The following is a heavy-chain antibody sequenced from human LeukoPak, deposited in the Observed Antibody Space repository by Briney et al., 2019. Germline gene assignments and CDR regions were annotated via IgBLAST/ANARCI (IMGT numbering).Heavy chain of an antibody. D-gene: IGHD6-19*01. V-gene: IGHV1-8*03. CDR3: ARGVYSSGWYGRVSAFDI. CDR1: GYTFTSYD. CDR2: MNPNSGNT. J-gene: IGHJ3*02. Sequence: ASVKVSCKASGYTFTSYDINWVRQATGQGLEWMGWMNPNSGNTGYAQKFQGRVTITRNTSISTAYMELSRLRSEDTAVYYCARGVYSSGWYGRVSAFDIWGQGTMVTVSS.